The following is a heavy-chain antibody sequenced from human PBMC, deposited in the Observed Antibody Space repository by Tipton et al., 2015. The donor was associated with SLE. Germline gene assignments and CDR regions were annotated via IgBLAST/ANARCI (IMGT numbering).Heavy chain of an antibody. D-gene: IGHD6-19*01. V-gene: IGHV1-8*01. CDR2: MNPKSGNT. CDR1: GYSFSTYD. CDR3: ARGRGAVPGRENWFDP. J-gene: IGHJ5*02. Sequence: QSGAEVKEPGASVKVSCQASGYSFSTYDIDWVRQATGQGLEWMGWMNPKSGNTGYAQKFQGRVTMTRNTSISIAYMELSGLRSDDTAVYYCARGRGAVPGRENWFDPWGQGTLVTVSS.